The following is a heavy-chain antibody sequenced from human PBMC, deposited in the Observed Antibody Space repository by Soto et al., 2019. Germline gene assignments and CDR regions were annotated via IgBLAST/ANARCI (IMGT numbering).Heavy chain of an antibody. CDR2: ISGSGGST. CDR3: AKGGHIAAAGTDYYYGMDV. Sequence: GGSLRLSCAASGFTVSSNYMSWVRQAPGKGLEWVSAISGSGGSTYYADSVKGRFTISRDNSKNTLYLQMNSLRAEDTAVYYCAKGGHIAAAGTDYYYGMDVWGQGTTVTVSS. D-gene: IGHD6-13*01. CDR1: GFTVSSNY. V-gene: IGHV3-23*01. J-gene: IGHJ6*02.